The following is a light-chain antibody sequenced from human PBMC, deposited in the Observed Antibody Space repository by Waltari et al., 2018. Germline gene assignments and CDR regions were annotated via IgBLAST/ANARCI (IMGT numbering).Light chain of an antibody. V-gene: IGLV2-11*01. CDR1: SSDLGGYNY. CDR2: DFT. J-gene: IGLJ2*01. CDR3: CSYAGKYTSV. Sequence: QSALTQPRPVSGSPGQSVTLSCTGTSSDLGGYNYVSWYQQHPGKVPKLIIFDFTKRPSGVPDRFSGSKAGNTAPLTISGLQAGDEAVYFCCSYAGKYTSVFGAGTKVTVL.